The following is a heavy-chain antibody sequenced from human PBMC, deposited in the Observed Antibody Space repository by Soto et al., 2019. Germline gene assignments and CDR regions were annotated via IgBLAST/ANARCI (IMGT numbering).Heavy chain of an antibody. J-gene: IGHJ4*02. D-gene: IGHD6-19*01. Sequence: GGSLRLSCAASGFTFSTYSMNWVRQAPGKGLEWVSYISSSSSYTNYADSVKGRFTISRDNAKNSLYLQMNSLRAEDTAVYYCARSPLAGPFDYWGQGTLVTVSS. CDR3: ARSPLAGPFDY. CDR1: GFTFSTYS. V-gene: IGHV3-21*05. CDR2: ISSSSSYT.